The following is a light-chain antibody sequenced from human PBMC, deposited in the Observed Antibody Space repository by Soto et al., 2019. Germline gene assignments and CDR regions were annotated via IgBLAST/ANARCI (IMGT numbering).Light chain of an antibody. CDR2: GNS. CDR1: NSNIGTGYD. Sequence: QSVLTQPPSVSGAPGQRVTISCTGSNSNIGTGYDVHWYQQLPGTAPKLLIYGNSNRPSGVPDRFSGSKSGTSASLAITGIQAEDEADYYCQSYHSSLSGWVFGGGTKLTVL. CDR3: QSYHSSLSGWV. V-gene: IGLV1-40*01. J-gene: IGLJ3*02.